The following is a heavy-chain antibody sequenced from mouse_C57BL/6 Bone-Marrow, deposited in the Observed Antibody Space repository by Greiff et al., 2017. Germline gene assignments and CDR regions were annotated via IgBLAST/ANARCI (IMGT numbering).Heavy chain of an antibody. D-gene: IGHD2-4*01. Sequence: QVQLQQPGAELVMPGASVKLSCKASGYTFTSYWMHWVKQRPGQGLEWIGEIDPSDSYTNYNQKVKGKSTLTVDKSSSTAYMQRSSLTSEDSAVYYCARGTPYDYDNYWGQGTTLTVSS. CDR1: GYTFTSYW. CDR3: ARGTPYDYDNY. CDR2: IDPSDSYT. J-gene: IGHJ2*01. V-gene: IGHV1-69*01.